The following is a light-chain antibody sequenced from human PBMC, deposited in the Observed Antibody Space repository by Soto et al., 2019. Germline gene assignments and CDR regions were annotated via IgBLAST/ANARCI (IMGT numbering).Light chain of an antibody. CDR3: QHYNKVWG. J-gene: IGKJ4*01. Sequence: EIVMTQSPATLSVSTGERVTLSCRARQSVRSNLACYQQKPGQVPRVLIYGASTRAIGIQDRFSGSGSGTEFTLAISSLQSEDFAVYYCQHYNKVWGFCGGTKLEIK. CDR1: QSVRSN. V-gene: IGKV3-15*01. CDR2: GAS.